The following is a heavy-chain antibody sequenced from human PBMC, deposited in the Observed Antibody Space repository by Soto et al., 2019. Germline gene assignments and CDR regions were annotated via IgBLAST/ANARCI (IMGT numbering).Heavy chain of an antibody. V-gene: IGHV3-48*02. D-gene: IGHD2-15*01. CDR2: ISRSSRTI. CDR1: GFTFSSFS. J-gene: IGHJ4*02. CDR3: ARDAPRCSGGTCLDY. Sequence: EVQLMESGGGLVQHGGSLRLSCAASGFTFSSFSMHWVRQAPGKGLEWVSYISRSSRTIYDADSVRGRFTISIDNAKNYLYLQMNSLRDEDAAVFYCARDAPRCSGGTCLDYWGQGTLVTVSS.